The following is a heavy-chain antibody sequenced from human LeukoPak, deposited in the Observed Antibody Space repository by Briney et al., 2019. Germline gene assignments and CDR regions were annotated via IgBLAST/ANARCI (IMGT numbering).Heavy chain of an antibody. V-gene: IGHV1-69*04. Sequence: SVKVACKASGGTFSSYGVSWVRQAPGQGLEWMGRIIPILAITNYAQKFQGRVTITAGKSTGTAYMELSSLRSEDTAVYYCARTNYYDSSGYQGAGTYYYGMDVWGQGTTVTVSS. CDR1: GGTFSSYG. CDR3: ARTNYYDSSGYQGAGTYYYGMDV. J-gene: IGHJ6*02. D-gene: IGHD3-22*01. CDR2: IIPILAIT.